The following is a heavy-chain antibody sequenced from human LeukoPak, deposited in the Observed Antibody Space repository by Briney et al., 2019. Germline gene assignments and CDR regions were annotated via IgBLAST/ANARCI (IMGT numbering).Heavy chain of an antibody. Sequence: PGGSLRLSCAASGFTFSSYSMSWVRQAPGKGLEWISSISSSSSYIYYADSVKGRFTISRDNAKNSLYLQMNSLRAEDTAVYYCARAVRFLDRFDPWGQGTLVTVSS. CDR1: GFTFSSYS. CDR3: ARAVRFLDRFDP. D-gene: IGHD3-3*01. V-gene: IGHV3-21*01. J-gene: IGHJ5*02. CDR2: ISSSSSYI.